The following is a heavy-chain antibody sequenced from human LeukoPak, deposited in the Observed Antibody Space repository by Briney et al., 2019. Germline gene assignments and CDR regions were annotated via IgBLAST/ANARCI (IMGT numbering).Heavy chain of an antibody. Sequence: GGSLRLSCATSGFTFSNAWMNWVRQAPGKGLEWVGRIRSNSDGGTIDYAAPVKGRFTLSRDDSKTTLYPQMNSLQTEDTAVYYCATDFYDSTWGQGTLVTVSS. CDR2: IRSNSDGGTI. CDR3: ATDFYDST. J-gene: IGHJ5*02. D-gene: IGHD3-22*01. CDR1: GFTFSNAW. V-gene: IGHV3-15*07.